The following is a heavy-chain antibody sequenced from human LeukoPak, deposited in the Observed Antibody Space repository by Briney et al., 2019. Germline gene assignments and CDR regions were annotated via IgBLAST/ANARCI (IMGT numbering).Heavy chain of an antibody. Sequence: SVKVSCKASGGTFSSYAISWVRQAPGQGLEWMGGIIPIFGTANYTQKFQGRVTITADESTSTAYMELSSLRSEDTAVYYCARLPLRRTAVGYYGMDVWGQGTTVTVSS. D-gene: IGHD6-13*01. J-gene: IGHJ6*02. CDR1: GGTFSSYA. CDR2: IIPIFGTA. V-gene: IGHV1-69*13. CDR3: ARLPLRRTAVGYYGMDV.